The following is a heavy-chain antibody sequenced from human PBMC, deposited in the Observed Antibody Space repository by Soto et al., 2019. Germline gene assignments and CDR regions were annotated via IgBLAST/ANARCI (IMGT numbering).Heavy chain of an antibody. D-gene: IGHD6-19*01. CDR1: GFIFSSYG. V-gene: IGHV3-33*01. CDR2: IWYDGTDK. CDR3: ARGSGHYFYYMDV. J-gene: IGHJ6*03. Sequence: GGSLRLSCAASGFIFSSYGIHWVRQAPGKGLEWLALIWYDGTDKYYADPVKGRFTISRDNSKNTLYLQMNSLRAEDTAVYYCARGSGHYFYYMDVWGKGTMVTVSS.